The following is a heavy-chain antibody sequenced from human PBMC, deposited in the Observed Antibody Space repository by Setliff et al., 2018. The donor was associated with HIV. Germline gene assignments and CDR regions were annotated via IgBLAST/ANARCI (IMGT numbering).Heavy chain of an antibody. CDR1: GDSVSDYY. D-gene: IGHD3-16*02. CDR2: ISTFRGT. Sequence: SETLSLTRSVSGDSVSDYYWSWIRQPPGKGLEWIGDISTFRGTNYSPSLQSRVTISMGTSKNQLSLNLSSATAADTAVYYCSRGTFGGVIAQYYFDHWGQGTLVTVSS. CDR3: SRGTFGGVIAQYYFDH. V-gene: IGHV4-4*09. J-gene: IGHJ4*02.